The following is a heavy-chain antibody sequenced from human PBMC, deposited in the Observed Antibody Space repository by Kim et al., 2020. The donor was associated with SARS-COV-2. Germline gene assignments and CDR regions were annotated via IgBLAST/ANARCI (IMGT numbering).Heavy chain of an antibody. CDR2: IYYSGST. V-gene: IGHV4-59*01. CDR1: GGSISSYY. Sequence: SETLSLTCTVSGGSISSYYWSWIRQPPGKGLEWIGYIYYSGSTNYNPSLKSRVTISVDTSKNQFSLKLSSVTAADTAVYYCARGAIVVVPAAMSGAGMDVWGQGTTVTVS. CDR3: ARGAIVVVPAAMSGAGMDV. J-gene: IGHJ6*02. D-gene: IGHD2-2*01.